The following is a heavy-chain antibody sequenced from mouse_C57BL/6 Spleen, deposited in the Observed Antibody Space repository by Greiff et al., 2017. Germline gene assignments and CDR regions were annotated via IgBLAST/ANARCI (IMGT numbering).Heavy chain of an antibody. J-gene: IGHJ2*01. CDR3: ARTIYDGYALDD. CDR1: GYAFSSSW. CDR2: IYPGDGDT. V-gene: IGHV1-82*01. Sequence: VKLVESGPELVKPGASVKISCKASGYAFSSSWMNWVKQRPGKGLEWIGRIYPGDGDTNYNGKFKGKATLTADKSSSTAYMQLSSLTSEDSAVYFCARTIYDGYALDDWGQGTTLTVSS. D-gene: IGHD2-3*01.